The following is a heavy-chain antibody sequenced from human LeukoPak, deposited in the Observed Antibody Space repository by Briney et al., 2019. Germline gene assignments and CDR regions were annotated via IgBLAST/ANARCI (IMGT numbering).Heavy chain of an antibody. CDR2: MNPNSGNT. CDR1: GYTLTSYD. D-gene: IGHD6-19*01. Sequence: ASVKVSCKASGYTLTSYDINWVRQATGQGLEWMGWMNPNSGNTGYAQKFQGRVTMTRNTSISTAYMELSSLRSEDTAVYYCARGLAVAGTNFRRDFDYWGQGTLVTVSS. V-gene: IGHV1-8*01. J-gene: IGHJ4*02. CDR3: ARGLAVAGTNFRRDFDY.